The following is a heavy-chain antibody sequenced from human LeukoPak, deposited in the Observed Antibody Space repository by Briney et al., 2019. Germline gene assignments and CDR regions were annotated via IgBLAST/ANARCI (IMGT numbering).Heavy chain of an antibody. CDR3: AREHDSTYDY. Sequence: GGSLRLSCAASGFAFRDHYMSWMRQAPGKGLEWVSYISNGGRSINYSDSVKGRFTISRDNAKTSLYLQRNNLRAGDTAMYDCAREHDSTYDYWVQGILVTVSS. V-gene: IGHV3-11*01. J-gene: IGHJ4*02. D-gene: IGHD4-11*01. CDR2: ISNGGRSI. CDR1: GFAFRDHY.